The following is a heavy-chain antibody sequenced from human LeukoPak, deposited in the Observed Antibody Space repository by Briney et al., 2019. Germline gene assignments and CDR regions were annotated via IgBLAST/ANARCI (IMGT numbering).Heavy chain of an antibody. CDR2: ISGSGGST. CDR1: GFTFSSYG. V-gene: IGHV3-23*01. D-gene: IGHD3-10*01. Sequence: PGGSLRLSCAASGFTFSSYGMSWVRQAPGKGLEWVSAISGSGGSTYYADSVKGRFTISRDNSKNTLYLQMNSLRAEDTAVYYCAKGATSLWFGESYYYYYYMDVWGKGTTVTISS. J-gene: IGHJ6*03. CDR3: AKGATSLWFGESYYYYYYMDV.